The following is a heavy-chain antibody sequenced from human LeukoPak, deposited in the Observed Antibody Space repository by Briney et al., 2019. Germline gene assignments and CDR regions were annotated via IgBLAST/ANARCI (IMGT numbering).Heavy chain of an antibody. Sequence: PSETLSLTCTVSGGSISSYYWSWVRQPPGKGLEWIGYIYYTGSTNSNPSLKSRVTMSVDTSKNHFSLNLSSVTAADTAVYYCARYHCSTTTCYNFDYWGRGTLVTVSS. V-gene: IGHV4-59*01. D-gene: IGHD2-2*02. CDR1: GGSISSYY. CDR3: ARYHCSTTTCYNFDY. J-gene: IGHJ4*02. CDR2: IYYTGST.